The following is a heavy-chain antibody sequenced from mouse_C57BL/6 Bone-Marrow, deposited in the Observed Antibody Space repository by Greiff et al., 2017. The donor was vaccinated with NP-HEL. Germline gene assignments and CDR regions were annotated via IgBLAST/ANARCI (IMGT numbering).Heavy chain of an antibody. CDR1: GYTFTSYW. V-gene: IGHV1-55*01. CDR3: ALDSSGPYYYAMDY. CDR2: IYPGSGST. J-gene: IGHJ4*01. D-gene: IGHD3-2*02. Sequence: LQQPGAELVKPGASVKMSCKASGYTFTSYWITWVKQRPGQGLEWIGDIYPGSGSTNYNEKFKSKATLTVDTSSSTAYMQLSSLTSEDSAVYYCALDSSGPYYYAMDYWGQGTSVTVSS.